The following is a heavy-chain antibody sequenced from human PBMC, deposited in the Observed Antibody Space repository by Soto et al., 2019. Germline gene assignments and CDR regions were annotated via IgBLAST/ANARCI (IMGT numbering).Heavy chain of an antibody. J-gene: IGHJ4*02. D-gene: IGHD5-12*01. V-gene: IGHV3-7*01. Sequence: EVQLVESGGKVVQPGGSLRLSCVASGFTFSVYWMRWVRQAPGEGLEWVARIKFDGSGIQYADSVKGRFSISRDNAGNSVDLQMNSRRAEDTAVYYCARDSGYSSVDSVNHYFDYWGQGALVTVTS. CDR2: IKFDGSGI. CDR1: GFTFSVYW. CDR3: ARDSGYSSVDSVNHYFDY.